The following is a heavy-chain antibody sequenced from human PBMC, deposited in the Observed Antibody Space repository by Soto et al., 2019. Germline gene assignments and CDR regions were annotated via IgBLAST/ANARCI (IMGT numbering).Heavy chain of an antibody. Sequence: QTLSLTCVISGDSVSSNGACWNWIRQSPSRGLQWLGRIYYRSKWFHDYAASVESRMAINPDTSRNQFSLQLNYVTPEDTAVYYCARVHCSAGTCLDGLDFWGQGTTVTVSS. CDR3: ARVHCSAGTCLDGLDF. CDR2: IYYRSKWFH. V-gene: IGHV6-1*01. D-gene: IGHD2-15*01. J-gene: IGHJ6*02. CDR1: GDSVSSNGAC.